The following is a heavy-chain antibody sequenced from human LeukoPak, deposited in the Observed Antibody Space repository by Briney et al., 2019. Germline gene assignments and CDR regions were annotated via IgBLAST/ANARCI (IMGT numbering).Heavy chain of an antibody. CDR2: SSYTGST. Sequence: SETLSLTCTVSGGSVTNHYWSWIRQPPGMGLEWIGYSSYTGSTNYNPSLKSRVTISVDTSKSQFSLKLSSVTAADTAMYYCARTPLAGTGYFDYWGQGTLVTVSS. V-gene: IGHV4-59*02. CDR3: ARTPLAGTGYFDY. J-gene: IGHJ4*02. CDR1: GGSVTNHY. D-gene: IGHD6-19*01.